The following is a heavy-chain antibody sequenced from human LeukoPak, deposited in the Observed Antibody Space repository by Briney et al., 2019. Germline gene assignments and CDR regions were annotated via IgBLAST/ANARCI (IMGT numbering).Heavy chain of an antibody. V-gene: IGHV3-74*01. J-gene: IGHJ6*02. CDR1: GFTFSSYW. CDR3: AKAGYSSGYYYYYGMDV. CDR2: INSDGSST. D-gene: IGHD6-19*01. Sequence: PGGSLRLSCAASGFTFSSYWMHWVRQAPGKGLVWVSRINSDGSSTSYADSVKGRFTISRDNSKNTLYLQMNSLRAEDTAVYYCAKAGYSSGYYYYYGMDVWGQGTTVTVSS.